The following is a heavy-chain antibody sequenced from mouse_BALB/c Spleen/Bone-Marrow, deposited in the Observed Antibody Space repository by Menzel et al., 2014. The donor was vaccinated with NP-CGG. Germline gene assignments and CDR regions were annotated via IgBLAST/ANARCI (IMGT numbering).Heavy chain of an antibody. J-gene: IGHJ3*01. CDR2: INPSNGGT. CDR1: GHTFTSYY. CDR3: IRSAGAGLAY. V-gene: IGHV1-53*01. Sequence: AQLAEAGTELVKPGASVKLSCKASGHTFTSYYMFWVKQRPGQGLEWIGEINPSNGGTVFNEKFKSKVTLTVDKSSGTGYIQLSGLTSEDAAVYYCIRSAGAGLAYWGQGTLVTVS.